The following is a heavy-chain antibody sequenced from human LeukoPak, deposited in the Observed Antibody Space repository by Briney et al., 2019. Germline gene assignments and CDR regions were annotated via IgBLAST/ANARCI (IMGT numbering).Heavy chain of an antibody. D-gene: IGHD3-10*01. CDR1: GYTFTGYY. J-gene: IGHJ4*02. CDR2: NNPNSGGT. CDR3: ARRTSYGSYYFDY. V-gene: IGHV1-2*02. Sequence: ASVKVSCKASGYTFTGYYMHWVRQAPGQGLEWMGWNNPNSGGTNYAQKFQGRVTMTRDTSISTAYMELSRLRSDDTAVYYCARRTSYGSYYFDYWGQGTLVTVSS.